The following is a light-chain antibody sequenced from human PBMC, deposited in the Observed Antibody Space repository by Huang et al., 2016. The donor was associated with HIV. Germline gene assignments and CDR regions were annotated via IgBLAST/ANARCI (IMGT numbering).Light chain of an antibody. V-gene: IGKV1-27*01. CDR2: VAS. CDR3: QKYDSAPRT. J-gene: IGKJ1*01. CDR1: QVIGNS. Sequence: DIQMTQSPSSLSAFVGDTVTITCRASQVIGNSLAWYQQKPGRPPKLLIYVASTLQSGVPSRFSGSGSGTDFTLTISNLQTEYVATYYCQKYDSAPRTFGQGTRV.